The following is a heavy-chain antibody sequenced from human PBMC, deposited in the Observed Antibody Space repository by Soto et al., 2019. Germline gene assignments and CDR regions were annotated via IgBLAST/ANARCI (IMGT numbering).Heavy chain of an antibody. CDR3: ARDPRRGYCTNGVCSYFDY. V-gene: IGHV4-4*02. D-gene: IGHD2-8*01. CDR2: IYHSGST. CDR1: GGSISSSNW. Sequence: QVQLQESGPGLVKPSGTLSLTCAVSGGSISSSNWWSWVRQPPGKGLEWIGVIYHSGSTNYNPSLKSGVTISVDKSKNQFSVKLSSVTAADTAVYYCARDPRRGYCTNGVCSYFDYWGQGTLVTVSS. J-gene: IGHJ4*02.